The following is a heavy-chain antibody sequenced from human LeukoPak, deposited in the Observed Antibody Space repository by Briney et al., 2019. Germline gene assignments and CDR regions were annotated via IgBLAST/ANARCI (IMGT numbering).Heavy chain of an antibody. CDR1: GDSVSSNSAA. D-gene: IGHD3-3*01. CDR3: ARLGGLEWSLYYYYGMDV. J-gene: IGHJ6*02. V-gene: IGHV6-1*01. CDR2: TYYRSKWYN. Sequence: SQTLSLTCAISGDSVSSNSAAWNWIRQSPSRGLEWLGRTYYRSKWYNDYAVSVKSRITINPDTSKNQFSLKLSSVTAADTAVYYCARLGGLEWSLYYYYGMDVWGQGTTVTVSS.